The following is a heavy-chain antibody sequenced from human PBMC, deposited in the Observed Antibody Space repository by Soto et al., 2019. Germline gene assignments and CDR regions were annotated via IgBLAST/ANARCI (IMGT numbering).Heavy chain of an antibody. CDR1: GFTFSSYA. D-gene: IGHD3-22*01. Sequence: GGSLRLSCAASGFTFSSYAMSWVRQAPGKGLEWVSAISGSGGSTYYADSVKGRFTISRDNSKNTLYLQMNSLRAEDTAVYYCAKPYYYDSSGYYLGYFDYWGQGNLVTVSS. V-gene: IGHV3-23*01. CDR3: AKPYYYDSSGYYLGYFDY. J-gene: IGHJ4*02. CDR2: ISGSGGST.